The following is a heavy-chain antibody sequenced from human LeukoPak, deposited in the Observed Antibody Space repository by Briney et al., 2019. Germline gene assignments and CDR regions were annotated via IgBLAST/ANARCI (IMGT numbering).Heavy chain of an antibody. J-gene: IGHJ4*02. V-gene: IGHV4-59*01. D-gene: IGHD1-26*01. CDR3: AREDSGSYYAEYYFDY. Sequence: SETLSLTCTVSGGSISSYYWSWIRKPPGKGLEWIGYIYYSGSTNYNPSLKSRVTISVDTSKNQFSLKLSSVTAADTAVYYCAREDSGSYYAEYYFDYWGQGTLVTVSS. CDR2: IYYSGST. CDR1: GGSISSYY.